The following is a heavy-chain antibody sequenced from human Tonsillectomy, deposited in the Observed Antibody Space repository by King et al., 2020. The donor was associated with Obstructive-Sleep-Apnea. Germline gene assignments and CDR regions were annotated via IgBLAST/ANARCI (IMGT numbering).Heavy chain of an antibody. Sequence: VQLVESGGGLVQPGGSLRLSCVASGFTVSSNYMSWVRQAPGKGLEWASVIYSGGTTYCADSVKGRFTISRDNSKNTLFLQMNSLRVEDTAVYYCARGHYDILTGYYSSPWGQGTLVTVSS. CDR2: IYSGGTT. V-gene: IGHV3-66*01. D-gene: IGHD3-9*01. CDR1: GFTVSSNY. CDR3: ARGHYDILTGYYSSP. J-gene: IGHJ5*02.